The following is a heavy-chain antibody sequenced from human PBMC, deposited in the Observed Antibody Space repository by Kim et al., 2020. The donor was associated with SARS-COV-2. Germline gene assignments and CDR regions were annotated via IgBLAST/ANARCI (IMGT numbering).Heavy chain of an antibody. J-gene: IGHJ6*02. CDR3: ARVSFGVLYFYFQMDV. CDR2: ISDDGSNK. D-gene: IGHD3-3*01. V-gene: IGHV3-30-3*01. CDR1: GFTFSSYA. Sequence: GGSLRLSCAASGFTFSSYAMHWIRQAPGKGLEWVAVISDDGSNKNYVDSVKGRFTISRDNSKNTMYLQMNSLRGEDTAMYYCARVSFGVLYFYFQMDVWGQGTSVSVSS.